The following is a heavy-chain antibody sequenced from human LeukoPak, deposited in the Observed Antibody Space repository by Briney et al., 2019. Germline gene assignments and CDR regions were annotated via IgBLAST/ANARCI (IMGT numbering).Heavy chain of an antibody. Sequence: PSETLSLTCTVSGGSISSGGYYWSWIRQHPGKGLEWIGYIYYSGSTYYNPSLKSRVTISVDTSKNQFSLKLSSVTAADTAVYYCARDRYTVVSWYFDLWGRGALVTVSS. J-gene: IGHJ2*01. V-gene: IGHV4-31*03. D-gene: IGHD4-23*01. CDR3: ARDRYTVVSWYFDL. CDR1: GGSISSGGYY. CDR2: IYYSGST.